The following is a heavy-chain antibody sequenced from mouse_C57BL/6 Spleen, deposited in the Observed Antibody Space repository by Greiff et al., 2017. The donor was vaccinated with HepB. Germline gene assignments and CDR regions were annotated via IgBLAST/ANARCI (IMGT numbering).Heavy chain of an antibody. D-gene: IGHD2-4*01. CDR1: GYTFTSYW. CDR2: INPSNGGT. Sequence: VQLQQPGTELVKPGASVKLSCKASGYTFTSYWMHWVKQRPGQGLEWIGNINPSNGGTNYNEKFKSKATLTVDKSSSTAYMQLSSLTSEDSAVYYCAREGGLRRGASYAMDYWGQGTSVTVSS. CDR3: AREGGLRRGASYAMDY. V-gene: IGHV1-53*01. J-gene: IGHJ4*01.